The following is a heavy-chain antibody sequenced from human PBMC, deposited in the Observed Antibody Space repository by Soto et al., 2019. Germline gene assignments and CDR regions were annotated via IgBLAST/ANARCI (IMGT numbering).Heavy chain of an antibody. V-gene: IGHV3-23*01. CDR3: AKGGQSYDY. CDR2: ISASVGST. D-gene: IGHD3-10*01. CDR1: GFTFSNYA. J-gene: IGHJ4*02. Sequence: GGSLRLSCAASGFTFSNYAMSWVRQAPGKGLEWVSAISASVGSTYYTDSVKGRFTISRDNSKNTLYLQMNSLRAEDTAVYYCAKGGQSYDYWGQGTLVTVS.